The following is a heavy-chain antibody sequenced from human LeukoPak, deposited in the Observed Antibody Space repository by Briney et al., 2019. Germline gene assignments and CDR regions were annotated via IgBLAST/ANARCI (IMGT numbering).Heavy chain of an antibody. J-gene: IGHJ4*02. D-gene: IGHD6-19*01. Sequence: GGSLRLSCAASGFTFSSYGMHWVRQAPGKGLEWVASIKQDGSDRYYVDSVKGRFIISRDNAENSLSLEMNSLRAEDTAVYYCARDYGYNSAWFGAPFDYWGQGTLVTVSS. CDR2: IKQDGSDR. CDR3: ARDYGYNSAWFGAPFDY. CDR1: GFTFSSYG. V-gene: IGHV3-7*01.